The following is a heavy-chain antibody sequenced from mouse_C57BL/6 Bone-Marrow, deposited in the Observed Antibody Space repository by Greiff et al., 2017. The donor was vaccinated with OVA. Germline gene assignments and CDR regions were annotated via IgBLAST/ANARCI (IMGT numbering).Heavy chain of an antibody. CDR1: GYTFTSYG. J-gene: IGHJ1*03. Sequence: QVQLQQSGPELVKPGASVKLSCKASGYTFTSYGISWVKQRTGQGLEWIGEIYPRSGNTYYNEKFKGKATLTADKSSSTAYMELRSLTSEDSAVYFCADDYSWYFDVWGTGTTVTVSS. CDR3: ADDYSWYFDV. V-gene: IGHV1-81*01. CDR2: IYPRSGNT. D-gene: IGHD2-4*01.